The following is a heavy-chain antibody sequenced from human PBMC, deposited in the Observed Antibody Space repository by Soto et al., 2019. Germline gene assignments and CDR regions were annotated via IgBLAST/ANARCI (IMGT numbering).Heavy chain of an antibody. J-gene: IGHJ4*02. CDR2: INIKTDGGTI. CDR3: LPRWSF. V-gene: IGHV3-15*01. D-gene: IGHD3-10*01. Sequence: EVQLVESGGGLVQPGGSLRLSCVGSGFTFSKAYMTWVRQAPGKGLEWVGRINIKTDGGTIDYAAPVKGRFTISRDDSKNTLFLQMNSLKIEDTAVYYCLPRWSFWGQGTLVTVSS. CDR1: GFTFSKAY.